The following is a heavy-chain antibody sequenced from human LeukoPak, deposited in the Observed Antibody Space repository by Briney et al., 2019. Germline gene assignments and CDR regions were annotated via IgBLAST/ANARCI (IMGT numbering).Heavy chain of an antibody. Sequence: PSETLSLTCTVSGGSISSGGYYWSWIRQHPGKGLEWIGYIYYSGSTYYNPPLKSRVTISVDTSKNQFSLKLSSVTAADTAVYYCARGLRYFDSPDAFDIWGQGTMVTVSS. J-gene: IGHJ3*02. CDR1: GGSISSGGYY. D-gene: IGHD3-9*01. V-gene: IGHV4-31*03. CDR3: ARGLRYFDSPDAFDI. CDR2: IYYSGST.